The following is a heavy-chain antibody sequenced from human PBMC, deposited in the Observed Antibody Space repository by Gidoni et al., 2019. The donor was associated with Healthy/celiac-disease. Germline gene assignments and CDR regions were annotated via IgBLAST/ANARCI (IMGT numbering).Heavy chain of an antibody. V-gene: IGHV1-46*03. CDR3: ARDRTVTKQEHNWFDP. Sequence: QVQLVQSGAEVKNPGASLKVSCTASGYTFTSYYMPCLRQAPGQGLEWMGIINPSGGSTSYAQKFQGRVTMTRDTSTSTVYMELSSLRSEDTAVYYCARDRTVTKQEHNWFDPWGQGTLFTVSA. CDR2: INPSGGST. D-gene: IGHD4-17*01. CDR1: GYTFTSYY. J-gene: IGHJ5*02.